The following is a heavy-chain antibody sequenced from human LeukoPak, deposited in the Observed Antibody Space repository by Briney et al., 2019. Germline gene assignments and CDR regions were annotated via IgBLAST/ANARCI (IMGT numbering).Heavy chain of an antibody. V-gene: IGHV3-30*18. CDR3: AKPPNAGYYYDSSGYYFPYYFDY. CDR1: GFTFSSYG. J-gene: IGHJ4*02. CDR2: ISYDGSNK. Sequence: GGSLRLSCAASGFTFSSYGMHWVRQAPGKGLEWVAVISYDGSNKYYADSVKGRFTISRDNSKNTLYLQMNSLRAEDTAVYYCAKPPNAGYYYDSSGYYFPYYFDYWGQGTLVTVSS. D-gene: IGHD3-22*01.